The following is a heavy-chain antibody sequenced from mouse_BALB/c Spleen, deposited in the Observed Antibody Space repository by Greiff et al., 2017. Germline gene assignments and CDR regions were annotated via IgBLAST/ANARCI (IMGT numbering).Heavy chain of an antibody. CDR3: ARGYVKFAY. CDR1: GFTFSSYG. Sequence: EVQGVESGGGLVQPGGSLKLSCAASGFTFSSYGMSWVRQTPDKRLELVATINSNGGSTYYPDSVKGRFTISRDNAKNTLYLQMSSLKSEDTAMYYCARGYVKFAYWGQGTLVTVSA. D-gene: IGHD2-10*02. J-gene: IGHJ3*01. CDR2: INSNGGST. V-gene: IGHV5-6-3*01.